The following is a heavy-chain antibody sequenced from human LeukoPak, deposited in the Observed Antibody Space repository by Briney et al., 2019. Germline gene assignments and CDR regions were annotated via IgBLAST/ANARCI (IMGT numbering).Heavy chain of an antibody. J-gene: IGHJ5*02. CDR1: GGSFSGYY. D-gene: IGHD2-2*01. CDR2: INHSGST. CDR3: ARGLYCSSTSCYGRGNNWFDP. V-gene: IGHV4-34*01. Sequence: SETLSLTCAVYGGSFSGYYWSWIRQPPGKGLEWIGEINHSGSTNYNPSLKSRVTLSVDTSKNQFSLKLSSVTAADTAVYYCARGLYCSSTSCYGRGNNWFDPWGQGTLVTVSS.